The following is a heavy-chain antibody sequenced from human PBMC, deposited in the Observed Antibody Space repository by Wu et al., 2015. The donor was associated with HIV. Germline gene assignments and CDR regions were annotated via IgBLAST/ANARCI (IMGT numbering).Heavy chain of an antibody. J-gene: IGHJ4*02. CDR2: INPSGGST. V-gene: IGHV1-46*01. CDR3: ARDWGPKLGYCSGGSCYAGTIDY. CDR1: GYTFTSYY. Sequence: QVQLVQSGAEVKKPGASVKVSCKASGYTFTSYYMHWVRQAPGQGLEWMGIINPSGGSTSYAQKFQGRVTMTRDTSTSTVYMELSSLRSEDTAVYYCARDWGPKLGYCSGGSCYAGTIDYWGQGTLVTGLL. D-gene: IGHD2-15*01.